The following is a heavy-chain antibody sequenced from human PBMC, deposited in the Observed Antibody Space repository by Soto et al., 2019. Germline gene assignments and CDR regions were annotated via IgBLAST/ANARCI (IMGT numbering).Heavy chain of an antibody. CDR1: GFTLSTYS. CDR2: ISKSSTTI. CDR3: ARDPPNFYYYGMDV. Sequence: RLSCLASGFTLSTYSMTWVRQAPRKGLEWLSYISKSSTTINYADSVKGRFTISRDNAKNSVYLEMSSLRDEDSAVYYCARDPPNFYYYGMDVWGQGTTVTVSS. V-gene: IGHV3-48*02. J-gene: IGHJ6*02.